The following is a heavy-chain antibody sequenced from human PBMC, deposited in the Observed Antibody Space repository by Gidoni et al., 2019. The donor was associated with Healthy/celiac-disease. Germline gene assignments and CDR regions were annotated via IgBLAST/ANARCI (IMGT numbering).Heavy chain of an antibody. CDR2: IYYSGST. Sequence: QLQLQESGPGLMKPSETLSLTCTVSGGSISSSSYYWGWIRQPPGKGLEWIGSIYYSGSTYDNPSLKSRVTISLDTSKNQFSLKLSSVTAADTAVYYCARMKVVVVAATYHDAFDIWGQGTMVTVSS. CDR1: GGSISSSSYY. D-gene: IGHD2-15*01. J-gene: IGHJ3*02. V-gene: IGHV4-39*01. CDR3: ARMKVVVVAATYHDAFDI.